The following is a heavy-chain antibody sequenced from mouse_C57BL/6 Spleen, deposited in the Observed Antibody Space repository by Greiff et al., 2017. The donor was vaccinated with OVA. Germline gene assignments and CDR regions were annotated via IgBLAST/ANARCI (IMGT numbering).Heavy chain of an antibody. CDR2: IDPETGGT. V-gene: IGHV1-15*01. D-gene: IGHD2-2*01. Sequence: VQLQQSGAELVRPGASVTLSCKASGYTFTDYEMHWVKQTPVHGLEWIGAIDPETGGTAYNQKFKGKAILTADKSSSTAYMELRSLTSEDSAVYYCTNYGYGAWFAYWGQGTLVTVSA. J-gene: IGHJ3*01. CDR1: GYTFTDYE. CDR3: TNYGYGAWFAY.